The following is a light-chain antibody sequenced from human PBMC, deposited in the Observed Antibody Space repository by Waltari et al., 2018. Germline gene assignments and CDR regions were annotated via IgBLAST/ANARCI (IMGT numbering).Light chain of an antibody. V-gene: IGKV3-15*01. CDR1: ESVSTN. CDR2: GAS. CDR3: QQYDTWPPWT. J-gene: IGKJ1*01. Sequence: IVMTQSPATLSVSPGESATLSCRASESVSTNLAWYQQNPGQAPRLLMYGASTRATGVPARFSGSGSGTEFTLTISGLQSEDFAIYYCQQYDTWPPWTFGQGTRVDIK.